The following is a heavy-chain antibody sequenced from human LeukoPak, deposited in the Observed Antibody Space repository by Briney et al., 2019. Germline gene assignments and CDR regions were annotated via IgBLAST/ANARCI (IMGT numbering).Heavy chain of an antibody. J-gene: IGHJ5*02. CDR1: GGSISSYY. D-gene: IGHD1-26*01. CDR2: IYTSGST. V-gene: IGHV4-4*07. CDR3: ARDRIRSGSYSSWFDP. Sequence: SETLPLTCTVSGGSISSYYWSWIRQPAGKGLEWIGHIYTSGSTNYNPSLKSRVTMSVDTSKNQFSLKLSSVTAADTAVYYCARDRIRSGSYSSWFDPWGQGTLVTASS.